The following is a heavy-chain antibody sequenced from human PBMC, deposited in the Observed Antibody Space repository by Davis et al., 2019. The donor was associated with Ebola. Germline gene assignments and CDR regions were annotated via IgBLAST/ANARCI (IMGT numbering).Heavy chain of an antibody. J-gene: IGHJ4*02. Sequence: GESLKISCAASAFTFSSYAMSWVRQAPGKGLEWVSAISGSGGSTYYADSVKGRFTISRDNSKNTLYLQMNSLRAEDTAVYYCAREGYYYDSSGYGVGIDYWGQGTLVTVSS. V-gene: IGHV3-23*01. CDR2: ISGSGGST. D-gene: IGHD3-22*01. CDR1: AFTFSSYA. CDR3: AREGYYYDSSGYGVGIDY.